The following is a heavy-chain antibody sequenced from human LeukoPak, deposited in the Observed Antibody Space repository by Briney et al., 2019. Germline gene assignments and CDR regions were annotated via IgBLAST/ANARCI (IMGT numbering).Heavy chain of an antibody. Sequence: GASVKVSCKASGYTFTSYDINWVRQATGRGLEGMGWMYPNSGNTGYAQKFQGRVTMTRNTSISTAYTELSSLRSEDTAVYYCARLEYSSNSDYWGQGTLVTVSS. J-gene: IGHJ4*02. CDR2: MYPNSGNT. CDR3: ARLEYSSNSDY. V-gene: IGHV1-8*01. CDR1: GYTFTSYD. D-gene: IGHD5-18*01.